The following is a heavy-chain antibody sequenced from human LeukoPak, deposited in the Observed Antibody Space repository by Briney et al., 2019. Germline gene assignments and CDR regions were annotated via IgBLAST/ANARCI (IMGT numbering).Heavy chain of an antibody. D-gene: IGHD3-22*01. CDR2: ISGSGGST. CDR3: AAVLGYYYDCSGYYYFDY. J-gene: IGHJ4*02. CDR1: GFTFSSYA. Sequence: GGSLRLSCAASGFTFSSYAMSWVRQAPGKGLEWVSTISGSGGSTYYADFVKGRFTISRDNSKNALYLQMNSLRAEDTAVYYCAAVLGYYYDCSGYYYFDYWGQGTLVTVSS. V-gene: IGHV3-23*01.